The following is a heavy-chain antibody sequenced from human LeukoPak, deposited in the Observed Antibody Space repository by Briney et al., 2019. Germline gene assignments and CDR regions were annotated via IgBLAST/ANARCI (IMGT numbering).Heavy chain of an antibody. Sequence: GESLQISCEGSGYSFTSYWIGWVRQLPGKGLEWMGIFYPGDSDTRYSPSFQGQVTISADKSISTAYLQWSSLKASDTAMYYCARRMYYYDSSGYPYYFDYWGQGTLVTVSS. CDR1: GYSFTSYW. V-gene: IGHV5-51*01. J-gene: IGHJ4*02. CDR3: ARRMYYYDSSGYPYYFDY. D-gene: IGHD3-22*01. CDR2: FYPGDSDT.